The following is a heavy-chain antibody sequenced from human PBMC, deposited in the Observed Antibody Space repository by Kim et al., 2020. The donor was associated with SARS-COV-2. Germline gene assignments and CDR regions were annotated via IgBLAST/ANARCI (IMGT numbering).Heavy chain of an antibody. D-gene: IGHD3-10*01. J-gene: IGHJ3*02. CDR3: ASRVTMVRGVNPSGAFDI. Sequence: KGRFTISRDNAKNSLYLQMNSLRAEDTAVYYCASRVTMVRGVNPSGAFDIWGQGTMVTVSS. V-gene: IGHV3-11*06.